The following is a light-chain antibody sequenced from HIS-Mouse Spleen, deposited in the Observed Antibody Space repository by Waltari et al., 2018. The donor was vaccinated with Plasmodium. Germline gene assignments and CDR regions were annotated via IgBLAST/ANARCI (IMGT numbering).Light chain of an antibody. J-gene: IGKJ3*01. V-gene: IGKV3-15*01. Sequence: EIVMTQSPATLSVSPGARATLSGRASQSVSSSVAWYQQKPGQAPRLLIYGASTSATGIPARFSGSGSGTEFTLTISSLQSEDFAVYYCQQYNNWSFTFGPGTKVDIK. CDR1: QSVSSS. CDR3: QQYNNWSFT. CDR2: GAS.